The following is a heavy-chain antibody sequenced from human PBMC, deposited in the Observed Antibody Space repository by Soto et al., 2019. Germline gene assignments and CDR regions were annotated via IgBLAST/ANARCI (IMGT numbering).Heavy chain of an antibody. CDR2: IKHDGSEK. D-gene: IGHD2-15*01. CDR1: GFTFSRYW. V-gene: IGHV3-7*01. J-gene: IGHJ5*02. Sequence: GGSLRLSCAASGFTFSRYWMDWVRQAPRKGLEWVATIKHDGSEKYYADSVKGRFTISRDNSKNTLYLQMNSLRAEDTAVYYCARDRIVVVVAATTNWFDPWGQGTLVTVSS. CDR3: ARDRIVVVVAATTNWFDP.